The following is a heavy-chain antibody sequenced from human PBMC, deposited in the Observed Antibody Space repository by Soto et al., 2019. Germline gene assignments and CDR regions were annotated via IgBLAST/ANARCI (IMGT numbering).Heavy chain of an antibody. J-gene: IGHJ5*02. Sequence: SETLSLTCAVYGGSFSGYYWSWIRQPPGKGLEWIGEINHSGSTNYNPSLKSRVTISVDTSKNQFSLKLSSVTAADTAVYYCARGRRYDFWSGWNWFDPWGQGTLVIVSS. CDR1: GGSFSGYY. CDR3: ARGRRYDFWSGWNWFDP. CDR2: INHSGST. D-gene: IGHD3-3*01. V-gene: IGHV4-34*01.